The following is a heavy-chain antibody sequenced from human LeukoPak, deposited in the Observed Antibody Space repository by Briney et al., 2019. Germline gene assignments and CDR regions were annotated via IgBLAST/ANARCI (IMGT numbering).Heavy chain of an antibody. Sequence: KSGGSLRLSCAASGFTFSSYSMNWVRQAPGKGLEWVSSISSGSSYIYYADSVKGRFTISRDNAKNSLYLQMNSLRAEDTAVYYCARDSGSYSSDYYYYYYMDVWGKGTTVTVSS. J-gene: IGHJ6*03. CDR2: ISSGSSYI. CDR3: ARDSGSYSSDYYYYYYMDV. D-gene: IGHD1-26*01. V-gene: IGHV3-21*01. CDR1: GFTFSSYS.